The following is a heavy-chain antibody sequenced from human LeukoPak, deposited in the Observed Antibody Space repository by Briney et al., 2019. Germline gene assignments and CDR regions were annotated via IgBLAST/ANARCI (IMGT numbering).Heavy chain of an antibody. D-gene: IGHD1-1*01. CDR2: IIPILGIA. V-gene: IGHV1-69*04. CDR1: GGTFSSYA. CDR3: ARGNTGPYYYYGMDV. J-gene: IGHJ6*02. Sequence: SVKVSCKASGGTFSSYAISWVRQAPGQGLEWMGRIIPILGIANYAQKFQGRVTITADKSTSTAYMELSSLRSEDTAVYYCARGNTGPYYYYGMDVWGQGTTVTVSS.